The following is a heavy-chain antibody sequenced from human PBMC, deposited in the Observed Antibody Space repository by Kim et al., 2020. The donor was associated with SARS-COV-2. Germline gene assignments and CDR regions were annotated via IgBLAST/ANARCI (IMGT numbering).Heavy chain of an antibody. V-gene: IGHV4-30-4*01. CDR2: IYYSGST. J-gene: IGHJ6*02. CDR1: GGSISSGDYY. D-gene: IGHD2-2*01. CDR3: AREGGTSGGMDV. Sequence: SETLSLTCTVSGGSISSGDYYWSWIRQPPGKGLEWIGYIYYSGSTYYNPSLKSRVTISVDTSKNQFSLKLSSVTAADTAVYYCAREGGTSGGMDVWGQGTTVTVSS.